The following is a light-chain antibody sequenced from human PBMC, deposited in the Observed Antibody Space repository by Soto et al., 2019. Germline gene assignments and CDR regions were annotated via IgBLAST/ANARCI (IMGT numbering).Light chain of an antibody. J-gene: IGLJ2*01. Sequence: SVLTQPASLSGSPGQSITISCTGTSSDIGDYTHVSWYQQHPGKAPKLIIYEVSDRPSGVSNRFSGSKSGNTASLTISGLQTEDEADYYCCSYTSISTSAVFGGGTKLTVL. CDR3: CSYTSISTSAV. CDR1: SSDIGDYTH. V-gene: IGLV2-14*01. CDR2: EVS.